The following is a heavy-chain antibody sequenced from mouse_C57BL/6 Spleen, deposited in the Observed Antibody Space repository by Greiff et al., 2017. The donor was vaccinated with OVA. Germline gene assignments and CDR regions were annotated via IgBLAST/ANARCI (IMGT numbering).Heavy chain of an antibody. J-gene: IGHJ2*01. CDR3: SIAQLWLPYY. CDR2: IDPSDSYT. Sequence: QVQLQQPGAELVMPGASVKLSCKASGYTFTSYWMHWVKQRPGQGLEWIGEIDPSDSYTNYNQKFKGKSTLTVDKSSSTAYMPLSSLTSADSAVYYCSIAQLWLPYYWGQGTTLTVSS. D-gene: IGHD3-1*01. V-gene: IGHV1-69*01. CDR1: GYTFTSYW.